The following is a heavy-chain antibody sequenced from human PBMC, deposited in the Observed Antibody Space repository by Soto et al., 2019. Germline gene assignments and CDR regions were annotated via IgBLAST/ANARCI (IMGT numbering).Heavy chain of an antibody. V-gene: IGHV4-31*03. CDR1: GGSISSGGYY. CDR2: IYYSGST. J-gene: IGHJ2*01. D-gene: IGHD2-15*01. Sequence: QVQLQESGPGLVKPSQTLSLTCTVSGGSISSGGYYWSWIRQHPGKGLEWIGYIYYSGSTYYNPSRKSRVTISVDTSKNQFSLKLSSVTAADTAVYYCARDTPGVVVVAATHCYFDLWGRGTLVTVSS. CDR3: ARDTPGVVVVAATHCYFDL.